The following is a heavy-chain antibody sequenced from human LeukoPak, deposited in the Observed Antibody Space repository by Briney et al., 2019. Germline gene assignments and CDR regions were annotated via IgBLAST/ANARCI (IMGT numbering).Heavy chain of an antibody. CDR1: GFTFSSYS. V-gene: IGHV3-21*01. D-gene: IGHD6-19*01. CDR2: ISGSSSYI. Sequence: GGSLRLSCAASGFTFSSYSMNWVRQAPGKGLEWVSCISGSSSYIYYADSVKGRFTISRDNAKNSLYLQMNSLRAEDTALYYCARGKDSTGWTLDYWGQGTLVTVSS. CDR3: ARGKDSTGWTLDY. J-gene: IGHJ4*02.